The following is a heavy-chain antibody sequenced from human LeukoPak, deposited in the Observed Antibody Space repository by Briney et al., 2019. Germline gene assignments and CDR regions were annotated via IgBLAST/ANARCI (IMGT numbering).Heavy chain of an antibody. CDR1: GYIFTSYD. D-gene: IGHD6-13*01. Sequence: ASVKVSCKASGYIFTSYDINWVRQATGQGVEWMGRMNPNSGNRGYAQRFQGRITLTTNTSVSTAYMELGNLRSEDTAVYYCARGGASAAARRFDPWGQGTLVTVSS. J-gene: IGHJ5*02. CDR2: MNPNSGNR. V-gene: IGHV1-8*01. CDR3: ARGGASAAARRFDP.